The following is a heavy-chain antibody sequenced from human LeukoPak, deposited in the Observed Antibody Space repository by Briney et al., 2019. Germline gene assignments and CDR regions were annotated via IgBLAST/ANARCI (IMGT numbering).Heavy chain of an antibody. J-gene: IGHJ6*02. CDR3: ARVVVVQGYCYYGMDV. CDR2: INHSGST. D-gene: IGHD2-15*01. Sequence: SETLSLTCAVYGGSFSGYYWSWIRQPPGKGLEWIGEINHSGSTNYNPSLKSRVTISVDTSKNQFSLKLSSVTAADTAVYYCARVVVVQGYCYYGMDVWGQGTTVTVSS. V-gene: IGHV4-34*01. CDR1: GGSFSGYY.